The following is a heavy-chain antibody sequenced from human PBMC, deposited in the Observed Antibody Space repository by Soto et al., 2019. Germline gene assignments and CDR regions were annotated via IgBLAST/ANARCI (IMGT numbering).Heavy chain of an antibody. CDR1: GGSISSSSYY. CDR3: ASSDYDFWSGYFVY. Sequence: PSETLSLTCTVSGGSISSSSYYWGWIRQPPGKGLEWIGSIYYSGSTYYNPSLKSRVTISVDTSKNQFSLKLSSVTAADTAVYYCASSDYDFWSGYFVYWGQGTLVTVS. J-gene: IGHJ4*02. CDR2: IYYSGST. D-gene: IGHD3-3*01. V-gene: IGHV4-39*01.